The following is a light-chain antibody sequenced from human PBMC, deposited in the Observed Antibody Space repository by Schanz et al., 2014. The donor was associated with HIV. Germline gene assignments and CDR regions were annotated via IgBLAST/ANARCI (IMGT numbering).Light chain of an antibody. Sequence: QSVLAQPPSVSGAPGQRVTISCTGSSSNIGANYDVHWYQLLPGSAPKLLIHSNSQRPSWVPARFSGSKSGTSASLAIIGLQSEDEADYYCQSFDNSLSGVVFGGGTKLTVL. J-gene: IGLJ3*02. V-gene: IGLV1-40*01. CDR2: SNS. CDR3: QSFDNSLSGVV. CDR1: SSNIGANYD.